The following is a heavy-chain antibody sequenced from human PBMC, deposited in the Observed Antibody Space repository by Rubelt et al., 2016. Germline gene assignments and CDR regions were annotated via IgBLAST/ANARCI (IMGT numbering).Heavy chain of an antibody. V-gene: IGHV3-48*04. Sequence: VQPGGSLRLSCAASGFTFSTYSMNWVRQAPGKGLEWVSYFSSSSSTIYYSDYVKGRFTISRANAKNSLYLQMNSLRAEDTAVYHCASRSSGANSAFDRWGQGTQVTVSS. CDR1: GFTFSTYS. J-gene: IGHJ5*02. CDR3: ASRSSGANSAFDR. D-gene: IGHD6-19*01. CDR2: FSSSSSTI.